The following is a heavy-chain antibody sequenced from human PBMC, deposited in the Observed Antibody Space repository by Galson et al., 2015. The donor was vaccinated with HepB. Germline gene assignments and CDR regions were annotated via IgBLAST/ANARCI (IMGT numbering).Heavy chain of an antibody. V-gene: IGHV3-48*02. Sequence: SLRLSCAASGFTFSRYGMNWVRQAPGKGLEWVSYISSSSSTIYYADAVKGRFTISRDNAKNSLYLQMNSLRDEDTAVYYCPISRSLEWLPVDYWGQGTLGTVSS. J-gene: IGHJ4*02. CDR3: PISRSLEWLPVDY. D-gene: IGHD3-3*01. CDR2: ISSSSSTI. CDR1: GFTFSRYG.